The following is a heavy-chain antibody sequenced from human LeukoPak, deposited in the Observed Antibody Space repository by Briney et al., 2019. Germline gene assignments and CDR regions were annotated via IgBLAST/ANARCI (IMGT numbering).Heavy chain of an antibody. CDR1: GFTLSGYW. CDR2: INQDGSEK. CDR3: ASGGDYAGNWFDP. J-gene: IGHJ5*02. D-gene: IGHD4-17*01. V-gene: IGHV3-7*01. Sequence: GGSLRLSCAASGFTLSGYWMSWVRQARGKGLEWVANINQDGSEKYSVDSVKGRFTISRDNAKNSLYLQMNSLRAEDTAVYYCASGGDYAGNWFDPWGQGTLVTVSS.